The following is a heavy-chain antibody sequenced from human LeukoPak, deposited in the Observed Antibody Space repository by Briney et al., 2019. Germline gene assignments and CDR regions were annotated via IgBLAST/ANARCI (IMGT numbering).Heavy chain of an antibody. CDR1: GYSISSGYY. CDR2: IYHSGST. J-gene: IGHJ4*02. CDR3: AREILGHGRYAD. D-gene: IGHD3-16*01. Sequence: SETLSLTCTVSGYSISSGYYWGWIRQPPGKGLEWIGSIYHSGSTYYNPSLKSRVTISVDTSKNQFSLKVTSVTAADTAVYCAREILGHGRYADWGLGTLVTVSS. V-gene: IGHV4-38-2*02.